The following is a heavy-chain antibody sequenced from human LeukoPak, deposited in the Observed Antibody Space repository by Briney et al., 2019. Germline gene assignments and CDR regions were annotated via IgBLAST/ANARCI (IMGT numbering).Heavy chain of an antibody. V-gene: IGHV3-30*04. D-gene: IGHD6-13*01. CDR3: AKDRGGSSWPYDAFDI. Sequence: GGSLRLSCAASGFTFRNYAMHWVRQAPGKGLEWVAVISYDGSNKYYADSVKGRFTISRDNSKNTLYLQMNSLRAEDTAVYYCAKDRGGSSWPYDAFDIWGQGTMVTVSS. CDR1: GFTFRNYA. CDR2: ISYDGSNK. J-gene: IGHJ3*02.